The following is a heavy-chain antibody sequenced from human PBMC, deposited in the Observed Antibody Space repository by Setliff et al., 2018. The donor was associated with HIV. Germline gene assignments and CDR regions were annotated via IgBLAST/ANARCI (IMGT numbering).Heavy chain of an antibody. J-gene: IGHJ3*01. CDR2: ISYSGRT. Sequence: PSETLSLTCTVSGDSMSRHYWTWIRQPPGKGLEWIGYISYSGRTDYNSSPKNRITMSVDTSNNQFSLKMTSVTAADTAVYYCARAGEYYDSRNYLTRGPTAFDVWGQGTVDTVSS. V-gene: IGHV4-59*11. CDR3: ARAGEYYDSRNYLTRGPTAFDV. D-gene: IGHD3-16*01. CDR1: GDSMSRHY.